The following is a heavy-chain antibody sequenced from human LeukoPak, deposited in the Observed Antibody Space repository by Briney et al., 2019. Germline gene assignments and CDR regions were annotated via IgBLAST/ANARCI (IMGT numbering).Heavy chain of an antibody. Sequence: GGSLRLSCAASGFTFSSYGMHWVRQAPGKGLEWVAVISYDGSNKYYADSVKGRFTISRDNSKNTLYLQMNSLRAEDTAVYYCAKDLDDYGDNSVPDYWGQGTLVTVSS. D-gene: IGHD4-23*01. CDR1: GFTFSSYG. CDR2: ISYDGSNK. J-gene: IGHJ4*02. V-gene: IGHV3-30*18. CDR3: AKDLDDYGDNSVPDY.